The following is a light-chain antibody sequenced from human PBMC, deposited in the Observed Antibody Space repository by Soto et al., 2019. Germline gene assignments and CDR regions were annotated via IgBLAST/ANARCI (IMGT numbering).Light chain of an antibody. J-gene: IGLJ1*01. CDR1: SSDVGGYNY. Sequence: QSVLTQPASVYGSPGQSITISCTGTSSDVGGYNYVSWYQQHPGKAPKLMIYDVSNWPSGVSNRFSGSKSGNTASLTISGLQAEDEADYYCSSYTSSSTYVFGTGNKVTVL. CDR2: DVS. CDR3: SSYTSSSTYV. V-gene: IGLV2-14*01.